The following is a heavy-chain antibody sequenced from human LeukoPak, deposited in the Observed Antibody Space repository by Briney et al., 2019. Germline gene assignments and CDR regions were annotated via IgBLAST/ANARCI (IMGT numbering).Heavy chain of an antibody. J-gene: IGHJ4*02. D-gene: IGHD3-10*01. CDR1: GGSFSGYY. CDR2: INHSGST. Sequence: SETLSLTCAVYGGSFSGYYWSWIRQPPGKGLEWIGEINHSGSTNYNPSLKGRVTISVDTSKNQFSLKLSSVTAADTAVYYCARSPVAGSYYPFDYWGQGTLVTVSS. CDR3: ARSPVAGSYYPFDY. V-gene: IGHV4-34*01.